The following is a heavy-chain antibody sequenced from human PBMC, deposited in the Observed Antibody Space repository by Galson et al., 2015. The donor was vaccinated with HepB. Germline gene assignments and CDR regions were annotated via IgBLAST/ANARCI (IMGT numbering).Heavy chain of an antibody. J-gene: IGHJ4*02. V-gene: IGHV1-69*04. CDR3: AREQIGDCSGGSCYPRGRYFDY. D-gene: IGHD2-15*01. CDR1: GGTFSSYT. Sequence: SVKVSCKASGGTFSSYTISWVRQAPGQGLEWMGRIIPILGIANYAQKFQGRVTITADKSTSTAYMELSSLRSEDTAVYYCAREQIGDCSGGSCYPRGRYFDYWGQGTLVTVSS. CDR2: IIPILGIA.